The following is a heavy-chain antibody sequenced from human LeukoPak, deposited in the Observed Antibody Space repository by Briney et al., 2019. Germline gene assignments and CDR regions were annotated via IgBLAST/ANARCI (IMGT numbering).Heavy chain of an antibody. CDR2: IYPGDSDT. V-gene: IGHV5-51*01. CDR1: GYTFSSHW. D-gene: IGHD6-13*01. Sequence: GESLKISYKGSGYTFSSHWIGWVRQMPGKGLECMGVIYPGDSDTRYSPSFQGQVTISADKSIRTAYLQWSSLKASDTAMYYCAMAAGGYYYGLDVWGQGTTVTVSS. J-gene: IGHJ6*02. CDR3: AMAAGGYYYGLDV.